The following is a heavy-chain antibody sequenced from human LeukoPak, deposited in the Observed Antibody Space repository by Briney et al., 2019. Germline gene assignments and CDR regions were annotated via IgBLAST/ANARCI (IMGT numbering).Heavy chain of an antibody. J-gene: IGHJ4*02. V-gene: IGHV1-8*01. CDR2: MNPNSGNT. Sequence: ASVKVSCKASGHTFTSYDINWVRQAAGQGLEWMGWMNPNSGNTGYAQKFQGRVTMTRNNSISTAYMELSSLRSEDTAVYYCARGATIVQGIFDYWGQGTLVTGSS. D-gene: IGHD1-26*01. CDR1: GHTFTSYD. CDR3: ARGATIVQGIFDY.